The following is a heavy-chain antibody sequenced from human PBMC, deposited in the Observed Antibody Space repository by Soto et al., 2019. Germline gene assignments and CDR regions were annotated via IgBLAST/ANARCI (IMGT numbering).Heavy chain of an antibody. V-gene: IGHV4-39*01. Sequence: SETLSLSCTVSGGSISNTADYWAWIRQPPGKGLEWIGSIYYGGTTYYNPSLNSRVTVSADTSKNQFSLRLSSVTAADTAVYYCGRRSLLVAPTWGRGILVTVSS. D-gene: IGHD2-21*01. CDR1: GGSISNTADY. CDR3: GRRSLLVAPT. J-gene: IGHJ4*02. CDR2: IYYGGTT.